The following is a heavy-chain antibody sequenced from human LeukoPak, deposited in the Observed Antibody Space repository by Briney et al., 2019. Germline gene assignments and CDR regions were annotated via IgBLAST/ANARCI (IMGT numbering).Heavy chain of an antibody. V-gene: IGHV4-59*01. CDR3: ARGRSYATRFDY. CDR1: GGSISSYY. J-gene: IGHJ4*02. CDR2: IYYSGST. Sequence: KPSETLSLTCTVSGGSISSYYWSWIRQPPGKGLEWIGYIYYSGSTNYNPSLKSRVTISVDTSKSQFSLRVNSVTAADTAVYYCARGRSYATRFDYWGRGTLVTVSS. D-gene: IGHD2-2*01.